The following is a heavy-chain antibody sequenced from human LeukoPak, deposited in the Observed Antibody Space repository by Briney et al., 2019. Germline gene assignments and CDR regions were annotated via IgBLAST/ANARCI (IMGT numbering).Heavy chain of an antibody. CDR3: AKSQGRIAAAGRYFDY. CDR2: ISGSGGST. J-gene: IGHJ4*02. CDR1: GFTFSSYA. Sequence: GGSLRLSCAASGFTFSSYALSWVRQAPGKGLEWVSAISGSGGSTYYADSVKGRFTISRDNSKNTLYLQMNSLRAEDTAVYYCAKSQGRIAAAGRYFDYWGQGTLVTVSS. D-gene: IGHD6-13*01. V-gene: IGHV3-23*01.